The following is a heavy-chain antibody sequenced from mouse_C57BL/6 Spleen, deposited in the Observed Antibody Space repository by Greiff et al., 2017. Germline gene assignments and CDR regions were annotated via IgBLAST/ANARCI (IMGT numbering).Heavy chain of an antibody. J-gene: IGHJ4*01. V-gene: IGHV1-7*01. CDR1: GYTFTSYW. CDR2: INPSSGYT. CDR3: AIYDGYYDYAMDY. Sequence: VQLQQSGAELAKPGASVKLSCKASGYTFTSYWMHWVKQRPGQGLEWIGYINPSSGYTKYNQKFKDTATLTADKSSSTAYMQLSSLTYEDSAVYYCAIYDGYYDYAMDYWGQGTSVTVSS. D-gene: IGHD2-3*01.